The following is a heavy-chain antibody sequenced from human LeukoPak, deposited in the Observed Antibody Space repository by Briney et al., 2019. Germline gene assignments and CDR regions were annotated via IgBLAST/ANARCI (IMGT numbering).Heavy chain of an antibody. Sequence: ASVKVSCKPSGYTFTGYYIHWVRLAPGQGLEWMGWISPNTGGTNYAQNFQGRVTMTRDTSISTAYMDLSRLTSDYTAVYYCARDWGLSGSDYGFSDYWGQGTLVTVSS. CDR1: GYTFTGYY. V-gene: IGHV1-2*02. J-gene: IGHJ4*02. D-gene: IGHD3-10*01. CDR3: ARDWGLSGSDYGFSDY. CDR2: ISPNTGGT.